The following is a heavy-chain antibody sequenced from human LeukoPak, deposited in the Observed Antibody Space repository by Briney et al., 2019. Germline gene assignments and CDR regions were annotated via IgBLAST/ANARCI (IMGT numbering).Heavy chain of an antibody. D-gene: IGHD4-17*01. V-gene: IGHV1-8*01. CDR1: GYTLTSYD. J-gene: IGHJ4*02. Sequence: ASVKVSCKASGYTLTSYDINWVRQATGQGLEWLGWMNPNTGKIGYAQKFQGRVTMTRNTSISTAYMELSSLKGEDTAVYYCARGTGDYTFDYWGQGTLVTVSS. CDR3: ARGTGDYTFDY. CDR2: MNPNTGKI.